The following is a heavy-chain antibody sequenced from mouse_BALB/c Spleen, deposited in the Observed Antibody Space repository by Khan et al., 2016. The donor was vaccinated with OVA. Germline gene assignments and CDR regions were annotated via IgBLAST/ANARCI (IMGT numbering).Heavy chain of an antibody. V-gene: IGHV1-59*01. D-gene: IGHD2-14*01. CDR2: IDPSKSET. CDR1: GYTFSSYW. Sequence: QVQLQQSGPELMRPGTSVKMSCKASGYTFSSYWMNWVKQRPGQGLEWIGMIDPSKSETNLNQKFKDKATLSEDRSSNTAYMQLSSLTSEDSAGYYCARSGYAAFAYWGQGTLVTVSA. J-gene: IGHJ3*01. CDR3: ARSGYAAFAY.